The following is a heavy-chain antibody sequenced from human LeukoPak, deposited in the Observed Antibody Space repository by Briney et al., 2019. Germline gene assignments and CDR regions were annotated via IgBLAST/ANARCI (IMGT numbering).Heavy chain of an antibody. V-gene: IGHV4-39*01. CDR2: LYYSGST. J-gene: IGHJ4*02. D-gene: IGHD2-2*02. Sequence: WVRQPPGKGLEWIGSLYYSGSTYYNPSLKSRGTISVDTSKNQFSLKLSSVTAADTALYYCATTVIGYKVEYWGQGTLVTVSP. CDR3: ATTVIGYKVEY.